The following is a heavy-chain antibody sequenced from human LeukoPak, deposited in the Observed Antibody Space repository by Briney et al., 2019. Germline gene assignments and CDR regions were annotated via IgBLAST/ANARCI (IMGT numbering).Heavy chain of an antibody. CDR1: GFTVSSNY. CDR2: IYSGGST. CDR3: ARDLRVGYYYYGMDV. V-gene: IGHV3-53*01. Sequence: GGSLRLSCAASGFTVSSNYMSWVRQAPGKGLEWVSVIYSGGSTYYADSVKGRFTISRDNSKNTLYLQMNGLRAEDTAIYYRARDLRVGYYYYGMDVWGQGTTVTVSS. D-gene: IGHD1-26*01. J-gene: IGHJ6*02.